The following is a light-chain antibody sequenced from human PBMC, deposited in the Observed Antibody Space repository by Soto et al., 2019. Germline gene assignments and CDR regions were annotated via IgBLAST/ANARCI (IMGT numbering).Light chain of an antibody. V-gene: IGKV1-12*01. CDR1: QGIGDR. J-gene: IGKJ1*01. CDR2: FAS. Sequence: DIQMTQSPSSVSASVGDRVTLTCRASQGIGDRLAWYQQKPGKVPQLLIYFASTLGSGVPSRFSGSGSGTDFIRTITTLHADDFAPYYCIHTCSFPLTFGQGTKVEIK. CDR3: IHTCSFPLT.